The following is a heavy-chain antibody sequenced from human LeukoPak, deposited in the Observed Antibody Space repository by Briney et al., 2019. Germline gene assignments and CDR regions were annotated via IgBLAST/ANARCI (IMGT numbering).Heavy chain of an antibody. CDR3: ARSDSESYYNTPSIDY. CDR2: ISIIISYI. CDR1: GFTFSSYS. D-gene: IGHD3-10*01. Sequence: GGSLRLSCAASGFTFSSYSMNWVRQPPGKGLECVSSISIIISYIYYADSVKGRFTISRDNAKNSLYLQMNSLRDEDTDVYYCARSDSESYYNTPSIDYWGQGTLVTVSS. V-gene: IGHV3-21*01. J-gene: IGHJ4*02.